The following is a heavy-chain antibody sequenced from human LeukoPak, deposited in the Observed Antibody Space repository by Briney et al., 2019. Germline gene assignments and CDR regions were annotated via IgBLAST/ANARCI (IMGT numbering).Heavy chain of an antibody. J-gene: IGHJ4*02. D-gene: IGHD3-10*01. V-gene: IGHV1-2*02. CDR2: INPNSGGT. CDR1: GYTFTGHY. Sequence: ASVKVSCKASGYTFTGHYMHWVRQAPGQGLEWMGWINPNSGGTNYAQKFQGRVTMTRDTSISTAYMELSRLRSDDTAVYYCARGERITMVRGVSPRDYWGQGTLVTVSS. CDR3: ARGERITMVRGVSPRDY.